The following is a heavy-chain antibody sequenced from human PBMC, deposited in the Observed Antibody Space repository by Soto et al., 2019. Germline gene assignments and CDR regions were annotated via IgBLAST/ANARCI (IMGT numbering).Heavy chain of an antibody. CDR1: GGTFSSYA. J-gene: IGHJ4*02. V-gene: IGHV1-69*13. Sequence: SVKLSCKASGGTFSSYAISWVRQAPGQGLEWMGGIIPIFGTANYAQKFQGRVTITADESTSTAYMELSSLRSEDTAVYYCARSGIAVAGIGYFDYWGQGTLVTVSS. D-gene: IGHD6-19*01. CDR3: ARSGIAVAGIGYFDY. CDR2: IIPIFGTA.